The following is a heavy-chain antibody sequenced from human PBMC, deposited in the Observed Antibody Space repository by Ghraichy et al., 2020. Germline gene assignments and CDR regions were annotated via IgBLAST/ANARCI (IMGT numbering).Heavy chain of an antibody. J-gene: IGHJ6*02. D-gene: IGHD5-18*01. CDR1: GVSISSGGYY. CDR2: IYYSGST. V-gene: IGHV4-31*03. CDR3: ARNEADSYGLGMDV. Sequence: SETLSLTCTVSGVSISSGGYYWSWIRQHPGKGLEWIGYIYYSGSTYYNPSLKSRVTISVDTSKNQFSLKLSSVTAADTAVYYCARNEADSYGLGMDVWGQGTTVTVSS.